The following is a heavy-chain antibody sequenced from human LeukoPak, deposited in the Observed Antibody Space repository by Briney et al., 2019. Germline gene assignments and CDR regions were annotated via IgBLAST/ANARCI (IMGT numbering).Heavy chain of an antibody. J-gene: IGHJ4*02. D-gene: IGHD3-22*01. CDR2: IYYSGST. Sequence: SETLSLTCTVSGGSISSSSYYWGWIRQPPGKGLEWIGSIYYSGSTYYNPSLKSRVTISVDTSKNQFSLKLSSVTAADTAVYYCARDELGPNYYDSSGSGDYFDYWGQGTLVTVSS. V-gene: IGHV4-39*07. CDR1: GGSISSSSYY. CDR3: ARDELGPNYYDSSGSGDYFDY.